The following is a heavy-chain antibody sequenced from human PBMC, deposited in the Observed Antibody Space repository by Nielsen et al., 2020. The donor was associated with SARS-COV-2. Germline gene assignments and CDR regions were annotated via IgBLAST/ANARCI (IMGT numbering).Heavy chain of an antibody. CDR3: ARQPISSGWYSGWYYGMDV. Sequence: SETLSLTCTVSGGSISSSSYYWGWIRQPPGKGPEWIGSIYYSGSTYYNPSLKSRVTISVDTSKNQFSLKLSSVTAADTAVYYRARQPISSGWYSGWYYGMDVWGQGTTVTVSS. CDR2: IYYSGST. CDR1: GGSISSSSYY. V-gene: IGHV4-39*01. J-gene: IGHJ6*02. D-gene: IGHD6-19*01.